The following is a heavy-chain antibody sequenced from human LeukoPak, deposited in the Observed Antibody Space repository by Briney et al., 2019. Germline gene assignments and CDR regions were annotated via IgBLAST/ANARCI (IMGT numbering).Heavy chain of an antibody. CDR3: ARHVITLGAFDI. CDR2: IYYSGST. J-gene: IGHJ3*02. Sequence: TSSETLSLTCTVSGGSISSSSCYCGWIRQPPGKGLEWVGNIYYSGSTYYNPSLKGRVTISVDTSKNHFSLNLSSLTAADTAVDFCARHVITLGAFDIWGPGTMVTVSS. V-gene: IGHV4-39*01. CDR1: GGSISSSSCY. D-gene: IGHD1-20*01.